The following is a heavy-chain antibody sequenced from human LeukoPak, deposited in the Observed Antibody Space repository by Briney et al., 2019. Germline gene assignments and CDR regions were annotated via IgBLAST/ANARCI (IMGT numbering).Heavy chain of an antibody. J-gene: IGHJ4*02. CDR3: AKDRSYSSSSRGFDY. D-gene: IGHD6-6*01. V-gene: IGHV3-23*01. CDR1: GFTFSGYA. CDR2: ISGSGDST. Sequence: GGSLRLSCAASGFTFSGYAMGWVRQVPGQGLEWVSIISGSGDSTYYADSVKGRFTISRDNSMNTLYLRMNSLRAEDTAVYYCAKDRSYSSSSRGFDYWGQGTLVTVSS.